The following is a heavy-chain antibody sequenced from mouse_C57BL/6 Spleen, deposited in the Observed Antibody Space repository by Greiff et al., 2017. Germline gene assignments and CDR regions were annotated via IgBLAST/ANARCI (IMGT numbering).Heavy chain of an antibody. CDR3: ENYYGSSPHRYFDV. V-gene: IGHV1-26*01. J-gene: IGHJ1*03. Sequence: VQLQQSGPELVKPGASVKISCKASGYTFTDYYMNWVKQSHGKSLEWIGDINPNNGGTSYNQKFKGKATLTVDKSSSTAYMALRSLTSEDSAVYYCENYYGSSPHRYFDVWGTGTTVTVSS. CDR2: INPNNGGT. CDR1: GYTFTDYY. D-gene: IGHD1-1*01.